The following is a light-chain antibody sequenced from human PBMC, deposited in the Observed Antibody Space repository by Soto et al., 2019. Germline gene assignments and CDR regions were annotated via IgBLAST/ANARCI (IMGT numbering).Light chain of an antibody. CDR3: QQRSNWLLT. J-gene: IGKJ4*01. Sequence: EIVLTQSPATLSLSPGERATLSCRASQSVSSYLAWYQQKPGQAPRLLIYDASNRATGITARFSGSGSGTDFTLTTSSLEPEDFAVYYCQQRSNWLLTFGGGTKVEIK. CDR2: DAS. CDR1: QSVSSY. V-gene: IGKV3-11*01.